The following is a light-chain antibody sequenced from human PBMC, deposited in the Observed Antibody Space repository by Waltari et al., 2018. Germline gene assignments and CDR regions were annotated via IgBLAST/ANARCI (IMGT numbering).Light chain of an antibody. V-gene: IGLV2-14*03. Sequence: QSALTQPASLSWSPGPSITISCTGTSRDVGGNPYVSLLQQPPDKAPKLLIYDVTNRPSGVSNRCSGSKSGNTASLIISGLQAEDEADYYCSSYSSSGTLYVFGSGTKVTVL. CDR3: SSYSSSGTLYV. CDR1: SRDVGGNPY. J-gene: IGLJ1*01. CDR2: DVT.